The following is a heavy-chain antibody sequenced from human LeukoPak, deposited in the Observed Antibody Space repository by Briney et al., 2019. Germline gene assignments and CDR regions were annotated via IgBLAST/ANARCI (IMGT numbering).Heavy chain of an antibody. D-gene: IGHD5-12*01. CDR3: ARDSNSGYDE. Sequence: GGSLRLSCAASGFIFSNYGMHWVRQAPGKGLEWVAVIWFDGSNKYYADSVRGRFTISRDNSKNTLYLQMNSLRAEDTAVYYCARDSNSGYDEWGQGTLVTVSS. V-gene: IGHV3-33*01. J-gene: IGHJ4*02. CDR2: IWFDGSNK. CDR1: GFIFSNYG.